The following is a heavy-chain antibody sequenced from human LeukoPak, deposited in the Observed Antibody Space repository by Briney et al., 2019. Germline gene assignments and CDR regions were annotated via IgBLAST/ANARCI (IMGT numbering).Heavy chain of an antibody. V-gene: IGHV3-23*01. Sequence: GGSLRLSCAASGFTFSSYAMSWVRQAPGKGLEWVSAISNSGVSTYYADSVKGRFTISRDNSKSTLSLQMNSLRVEDTAVYYCARDLRATDLDYWGQGTLVTVSS. D-gene: IGHD3-10*01. J-gene: IGHJ4*02. CDR3: ARDLRATDLDY. CDR1: GFTFSSYA. CDR2: ISNSGVST.